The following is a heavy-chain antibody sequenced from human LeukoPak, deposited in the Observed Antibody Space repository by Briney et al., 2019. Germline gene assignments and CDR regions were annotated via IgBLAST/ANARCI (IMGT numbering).Heavy chain of an antibody. CDR3: ARRGGNSYGLDV. CDR2: IWPGDSDT. D-gene: IGHD4-23*01. Sequence: GESLQISCKGSGYSFTSYWICWVRQLPAKGLEWMGIIWPGDSDTRYSPSFQGQVIISADKSITTAYLQWSSLKASDTAMYYCARRGGNSYGLDVWGQGTTVTVSS. V-gene: IGHV5-51*01. J-gene: IGHJ6*02. CDR1: GYSFTSYW.